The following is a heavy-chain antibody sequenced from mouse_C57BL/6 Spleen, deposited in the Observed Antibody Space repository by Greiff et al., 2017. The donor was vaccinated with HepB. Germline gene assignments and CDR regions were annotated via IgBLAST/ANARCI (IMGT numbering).Heavy chain of an antibody. D-gene: IGHD1-1*01. V-gene: IGHV6-6*01. CDR1: GFTFSDAW. CDR3: TEGHGSSYNYAMDY. J-gene: IGHJ4*01. Sequence: EVQLQESGGGLVQPGGSMKLSCAASGFTFSDAWMDWVRQSPEKGLEWVAEIRNKANNHATYYAESVKGRFTISSDDSKSSVYLQMNSLRAEDTGIYYCTEGHGSSYNYAMDYWGQGTSVTVSS. CDR2: IRNKANNHAT.